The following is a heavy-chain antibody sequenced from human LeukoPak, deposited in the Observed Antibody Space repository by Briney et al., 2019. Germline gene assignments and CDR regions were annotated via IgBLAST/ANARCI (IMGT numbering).Heavy chain of an antibody. CDR1: GFTFSSYW. CDR2: IKQDGSEK. CDR3: ARGDYGGNSFYFDY. Sequence: PGGSLRLPCAASGFTFSSYWMSWVRQAPGKGLEWVANIKQDGSEKYYVDSVKGRFTISRDNAKNSLYLQMNSLRAEDTAVYYCARGDYGGNSFYFDYWGQGTLVTVSS. D-gene: IGHD4-23*01. V-gene: IGHV3-7*01. J-gene: IGHJ4*02.